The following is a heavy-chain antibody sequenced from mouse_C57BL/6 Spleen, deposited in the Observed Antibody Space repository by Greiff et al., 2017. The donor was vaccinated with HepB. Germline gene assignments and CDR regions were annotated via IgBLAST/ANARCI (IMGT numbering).Heavy chain of an antibody. V-gene: IGHV1-39*01. CDR2: INPNYGTT. CDR3: AKSDGYYSYYYAMDY. Sequence: EVKLQESGPELVKPGASVKISCKASGYSFTDYNMNWVKQSNGKSLEWIGVINPNYGTTSYNQKFKGKATLTVDQSSSTAYMQLNSLTSEDSAVYYCAKSDGYYSYYYAMDYWGQGTSVTVSS. J-gene: IGHJ4*01. CDR1: GYSFTDYN. D-gene: IGHD2-3*01.